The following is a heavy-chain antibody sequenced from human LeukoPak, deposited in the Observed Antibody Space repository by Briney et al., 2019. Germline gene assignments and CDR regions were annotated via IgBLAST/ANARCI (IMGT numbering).Heavy chain of an antibody. Sequence: SETLSLTCTVSGGSITSYGWSWIRQPPGKGLEWIGCISYSGRTNYHPSLQSRVTMSADTSKNPFSLKLSSVTAADTAVYYCARTTEGGYTYDYFNYYYMDVWGKGTTVTISS. D-gene: IGHD5-18*01. V-gene: IGHV4-59*01. J-gene: IGHJ6*03. CDR3: ARTTEGGYTYDYFNYYYMDV. CDR1: GGSITSYG. CDR2: ISYSGRT.